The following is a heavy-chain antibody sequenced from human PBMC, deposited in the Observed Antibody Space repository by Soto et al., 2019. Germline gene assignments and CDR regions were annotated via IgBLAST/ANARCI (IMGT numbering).Heavy chain of an antibody. Sequence: ASVKVSCKASGYTFTSYDINWVRQATGQGLEWMGWMNPNSGNTGYAQKFQGRVTMTRNTSISTAYMELSSLRSEDTAVYYCARSWSKRIAAAGKKDYWGQGTLVTVSS. CDR2: MNPNSGNT. V-gene: IGHV1-8*01. CDR3: ARSWSKRIAAAGKKDY. CDR1: GYTFTSYD. J-gene: IGHJ4*02. D-gene: IGHD6-13*01.